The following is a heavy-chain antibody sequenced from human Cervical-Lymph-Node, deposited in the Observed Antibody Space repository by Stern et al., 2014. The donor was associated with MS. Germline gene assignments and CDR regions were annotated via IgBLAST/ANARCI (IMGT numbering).Heavy chain of an antibody. CDR2: ISYDGSDT. V-gene: IGHV3-30*18. D-gene: IGHD3-10*01. J-gene: IGHJ4*02. CDR3: VKRGITEVRGVRLGDY. CDR1: GFTFSSHG. Sequence: QVQLVESGGGVVQPGRSLRLPCTASGFTFSSHGMHWVRQAPGKGLELGSVISYDGSDTYYAESVKGRFTISRDNSKNTLYLEMRSLRPEDTAVYYCVKRGITEVRGVRLGDYWGPGTLVIVSS.